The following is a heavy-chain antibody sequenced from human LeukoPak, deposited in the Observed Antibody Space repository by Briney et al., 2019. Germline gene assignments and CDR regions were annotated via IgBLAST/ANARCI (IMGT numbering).Heavy chain of an antibody. CDR2: ISGSSGGT. CDR3: AKEGRGNAVDY. CDR1: GFTFSSYG. V-gene: IGHV3-23*01. Sequence: GGSLRLSCAASGFTFSSYGMSWVRQAPGKGLEWVSSISGSSGGTYYADSVKARFTISRDNSKDTLYLQMNSLRAEDTAVYYCAKEGRGNAVDYWGQGTLVTVSS. D-gene: IGHD1-1*01. J-gene: IGHJ4*02.